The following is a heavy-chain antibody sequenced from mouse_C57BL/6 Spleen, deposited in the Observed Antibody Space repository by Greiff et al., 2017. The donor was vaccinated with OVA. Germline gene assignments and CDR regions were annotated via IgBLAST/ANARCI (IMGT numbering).Heavy chain of an antibody. CDR1: GYTFTTSP. V-gene: IGHV1-47*01. CDR3: RKGDCSNYAFAY. CDR2: FHPYNDDP. D-gene: IGHD2-5*01. Sequence: QVQLKESGAELVKPGASVKMSCKASGYTFTTSPLEWMKQNHGKSLEWIGNFHPYNDDPKYNDKFKGKATFTVAKASSTGYLELSRLASDDSAVYYCRKGDCSNYAFAYWGKGTLVTVSA. J-gene: IGHJ3*01.